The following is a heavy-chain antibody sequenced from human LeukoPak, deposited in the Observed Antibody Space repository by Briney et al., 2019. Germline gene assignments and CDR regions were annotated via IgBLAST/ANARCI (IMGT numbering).Heavy chain of an antibody. D-gene: IGHD2-15*01. Sequence: GRSLRLSCAASGFTFSSYAMHWVRQAPGKGLEWVAVISYDGSNKYYADSVKGRFTISRDNSKNTLYLQMNSLRAEDTAVYYCARDQERIDAFDIWGQGTMVTVSS. CDR1: GFTFSSYA. CDR2: ISYDGSNK. J-gene: IGHJ3*02. V-gene: IGHV3-30-3*01. CDR3: ARDQERIDAFDI.